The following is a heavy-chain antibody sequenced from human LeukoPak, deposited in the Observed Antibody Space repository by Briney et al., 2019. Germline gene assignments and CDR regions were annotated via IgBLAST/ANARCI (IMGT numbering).Heavy chain of an antibody. CDR3: ARDGVSNYYMDV. CDR1: GFTFSSYA. J-gene: IGHJ6*03. D-gene: IGHD3-16*01. Sequence: GGSLRLSCAASGFTFSSYAMHWARQAPGKGLEWVAVISYDGSNKYYADSVKGRFTISRDNSKNTLYLQMNSLRAEDTAVYYCARDGVSNYYMDVWGKGTTVTVSS. CDR2: ISYDGSNK. V-gene: IGHV3-30*01.